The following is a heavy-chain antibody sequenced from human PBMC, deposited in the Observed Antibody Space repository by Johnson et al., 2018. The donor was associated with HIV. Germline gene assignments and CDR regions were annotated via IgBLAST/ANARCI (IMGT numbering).Heavy chain of an antibody. CDR3: TTAVCATVISAGAFDI. J-gene: IGHJ3*02. Sequence: QVQLVESGGGVVQPGRSLRLSCAASGFTFSSYAMHWVRQAPGKGLEWVAVISYDGSNKYYADSVKGRFTISRDNSKNTLYLQMNSLKTEDTAVYYCTTAVCATVISAGAFDIWGQGTMVTVSS. D-gene: IGHD4-17*01. CDR1: GFTFSSYA. V-gene: IGHV3-30*14. CDR2: ISYDGSNK.